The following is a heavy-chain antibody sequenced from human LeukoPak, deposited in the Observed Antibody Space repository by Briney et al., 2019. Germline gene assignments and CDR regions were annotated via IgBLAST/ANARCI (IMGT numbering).Heavy chain of an antibody. CDR1: GRSFSGYY. J-gene: IGHJ4*02. D-gene: IGHD6-19*01. Sequence: SETLSLTCAVYGRSFSGYYWSWIRQPPGKGLEWIGEINHSGSTNYNPSLKSRVTISVDTSKNQFSLKLSSVTAADTAVYYCVQGLGVYWGQGTLVTVSS. CDR3: VQGLGVY. V-gene: IGHV4-34*01. CDR2: INHSGST.